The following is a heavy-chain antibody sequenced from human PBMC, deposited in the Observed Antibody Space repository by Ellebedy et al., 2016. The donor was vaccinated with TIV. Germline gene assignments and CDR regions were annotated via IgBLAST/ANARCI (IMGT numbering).Heavy chain of an antibody. J-gene: IGHJ2*01. CDR1: GFTFSTYT. CDR3: ARDDDPNSGYDPYYYFDL. CDR2: ISTSSSTI. Sequence: PGGSLRLSCAASGFTFSTYTMHWVRQAPGKGLEWVSYISTSSSTIYYADSVKGRFTISRDNAKNTLYLQMNSLRAEDTAVYYCARDDDPNSGYDPYYYFDLWGRGTLVTVSS. V-gene: IGHV3-48*04. D-gene: IGHD5-12*01.